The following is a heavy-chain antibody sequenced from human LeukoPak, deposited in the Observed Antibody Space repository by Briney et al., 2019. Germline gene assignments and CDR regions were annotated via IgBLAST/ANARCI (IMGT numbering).Heavy chain of an antibody. D-gene: IGHD7-27*01. Sequence: ASVKVSCKASGYTFTSYDINWVRQATGQGLEWMGWMNPNGGNTGYAQKFQGRVTMTRNTSISTAYMELSSLRSEDTAVYYCARSPTGEEDYYYYYYMDVWGKGTTVTISS. V-gene: IGHV1-8*01. CDR1: GYTFTSYD. CDR2: MNPNGGNT. CDR3: ARSPTGEEDYYYYYYMDV. J-gene: IGHJ6*03.